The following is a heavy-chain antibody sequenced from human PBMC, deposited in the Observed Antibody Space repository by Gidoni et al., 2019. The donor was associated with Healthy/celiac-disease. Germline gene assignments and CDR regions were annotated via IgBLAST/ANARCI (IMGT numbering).Heavy chain of an antibody. J-gene: IGHJ6*03. CDR2: IYSGGST. V-gene: IGHV3-53*01. CDR1: GFTVSSNY. Sequence: EVQLVESGGGLIQPGGSLRLSCAASGFTVSSNYMSWVRQAPGKGLEWVSVIYSGGSTYYADSVKGRFTISRDNSKNTLYLQMNSLRAEDTAVYYCARDRASPLYYYMDVWGKGTTVTVSS. CDR3: ARDRASPLYYYMDV.